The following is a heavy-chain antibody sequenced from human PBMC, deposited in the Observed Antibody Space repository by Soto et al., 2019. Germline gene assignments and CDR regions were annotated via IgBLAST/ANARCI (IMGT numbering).Heavy chain of an antibody. V-gene: IGHV4-39*01. CDR3: ARQLTIFGVEDNWFDP. CDR2: IYYSGST. D-gene: IGHD3-3*01. Sequence: QLQLQESGPGLVKPSETLSLTCTVSGGSISSSSYYWGWIRQPPGKGLEWIGSIYYSGSTYYNPSLKSRVTRYVDTSKTHFSLQLSSVTAADTAVYYCARQLTIFGVEDNWFDPWGQGTLVTVSS. J-gene: IGHJ5*02. CDR1: GGSISSSSYY.